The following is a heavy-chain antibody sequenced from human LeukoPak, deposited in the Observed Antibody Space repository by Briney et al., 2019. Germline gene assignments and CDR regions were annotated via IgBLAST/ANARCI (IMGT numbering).Heavy chain of an antibody. CDR3: VEDRYYYYGMDV. CDR1: GYTFTGYY. J-gene: IGHJ6*02. V-gene: IGHV1-2*02. Sequence: EASVKVSCKASGYTFTGYYMHWVRQAPGQGLEWMGWINPNSGGTNYAQKFQGRVTMTRDTSISIAYMELSRLRSDDTAVYYCVEDRYYYYGMDVWGQGTTVTVSS. CDR2: INPNSGGT.